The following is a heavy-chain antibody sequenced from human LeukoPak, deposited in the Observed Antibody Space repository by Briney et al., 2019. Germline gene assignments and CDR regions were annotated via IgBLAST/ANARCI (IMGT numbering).Heavy chain of an antibody. D-gene: IGHD5-18*01. CDR1: GYPFTAYF. CDR2: INPSSGGT. J-gene: IGHJ6*04. Sequence: ASVKVSCRASGYPFTAYFIYWVRRAPGQGLEWMVWINPSSGGTNSAQKFQDRVTMTRDTSNSSVYMELSSLRSDDTAVYYCAKSGYGFGYGWDVAVWGKGTTVTVSS. CDR3: AKSGYGFGYGWDVAV. V-gene: IGHV1-2*02.